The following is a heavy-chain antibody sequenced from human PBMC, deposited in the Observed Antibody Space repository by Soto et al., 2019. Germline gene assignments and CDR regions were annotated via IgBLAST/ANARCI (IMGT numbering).Heavy chain of an antibody. Sequence: QVQLVQSGAEVKKPGSSVKVSCKASGGTFSSYAISWVRQAPGQGLEWMGGIIPIFGTANYAQQFQGRVTITPDESTSPAYMELSSLRSEDTAVYYCARDGEEATLANYWGQGTLVTVSS. D-gene: IGHD5-12*01. J-gene: IGHJ4*02. CDR3: ARDGEEATLANY. V-gene: IGHV1-69*05. CDR1: GGTFSSYA. CDR2: IIPIFGTA.